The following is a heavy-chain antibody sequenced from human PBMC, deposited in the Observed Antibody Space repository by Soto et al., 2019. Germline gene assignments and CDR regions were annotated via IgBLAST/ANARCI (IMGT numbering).Heavy chain of an antibody. V-gene: IGHV2-5*02. D-gene: IGHD3-3*01. CDR3: AHRVLRTVFGLVTTTAIYFDF. CDR2: IYWDDDK. CDR1: GFSLTTSGVG. Sequence: QITLNESGPTVVRPTETLTLTCRFSGFSLTTSGVGVGWIRQSPGKAPEWLALIYWDDDKRYSASLKSRLTITKDYSKNQVVLTVSDLDPTDTATYYCAHRVLRTVFGLVTTTAIYFDFWGQGTPVAVSS. J-gene: IGHJ4*02.